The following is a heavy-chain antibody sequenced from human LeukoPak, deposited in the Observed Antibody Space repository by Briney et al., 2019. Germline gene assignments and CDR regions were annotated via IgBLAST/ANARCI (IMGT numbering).Heavy chain of an antibody. CDR3: ARDHGVTMIVVVGFDN. J-gene: IGHJ4*02. V-gene: IGHV4-38-2*02. D-gene: IGHD3-22*01. Sequence: SETLCLTCTVSGYSISSGYYCGWTRPPPGKGVGWIGSIYPSGSTYYNPSLKSRVTISEDTSKNQFSLKLSSVTGADSAVYYCARDHGVTMIVVVGFDNLGQGTPGTVSS. CDR2: IYPSGST. CDR1: GYSISSGYY.